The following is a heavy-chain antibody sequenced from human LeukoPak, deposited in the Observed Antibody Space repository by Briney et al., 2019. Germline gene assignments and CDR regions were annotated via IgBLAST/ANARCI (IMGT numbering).Heavy chain of an antibody. D-gene: IGHD1-26*01. CDR3: AKDRSSGSYYGASTDY. CDR1: GFTFSSYA. V-gene: IGHV3-23*01. J-gene: IGHJ4*02. Sequence: GGSLRLSCAASGFTFSSYAMSWVRQAPGKGLEWVSAISGSGGSTYYADSVKGRFTISRDNSKNTLYLQMNSLRAEDTAVYYCAKDRSSGSYYGASTDYWGQGTLVTVSS. CDR2: ISGSGGST.